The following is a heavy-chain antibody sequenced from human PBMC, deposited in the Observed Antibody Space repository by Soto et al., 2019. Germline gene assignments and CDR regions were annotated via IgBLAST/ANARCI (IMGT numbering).Heavy chain of an antibody. J-gene: IGHJ6*02. Sequence: PGGSLRLSCAASGFAFRSYGMNWVRQVPGRGRGWASSISSSGSVIYYTDSVKGRFIISRDNGRNSLFLQMNSLRAEDTAVYYCARNGAGYDVSTGYYDYYYHGKDVWGQGTTVTV. CDR2: ISSSGSVI. D-gene: IGHD3-9*01. V-gene: IGHV3-21*01. CDR1: GFAFRSYG. CDR3: ARNGAGYDVSTGYYDYYYHGKDV.